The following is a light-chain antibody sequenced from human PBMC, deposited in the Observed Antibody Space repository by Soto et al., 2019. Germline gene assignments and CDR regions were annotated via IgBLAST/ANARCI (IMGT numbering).Light chain of an antibody. CDR3: AAWDDSLNGYYV. Sequence: QAVVTRPPSASGTPGQRVTISCSGSSSNIGSNTVNWYQQLPGTAPKLLIYSNNQRPSGVPDRFSGSKSGTSASLAISGLQSEDEADYYCAAWDDSLNGYYVFGTGTKLTVL. CDR1: SSNIGSNT. J-gene: IGLJ1*01. CDR2: SNN. V-gene: IGLV1-44*01.